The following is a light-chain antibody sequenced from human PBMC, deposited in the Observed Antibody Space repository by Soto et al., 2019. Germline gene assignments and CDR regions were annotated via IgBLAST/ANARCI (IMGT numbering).Light chain of an antibody. CDR3: QQYSSYSRT. CDR1: QSISSW. J-gene: IGKJ1*01. Sequence: DIQMTQSPSTLSASVGDRVTITCRASQSISSWLAWYQQKPGTAPKLLIYQASSLESGVPLRFSGRGSGTEFTLTTSSLQPDDFATYYCQQYSSYSRTFGQGTKVEIK. V-gene: IGKV1-5*03. CDR2: QAS.